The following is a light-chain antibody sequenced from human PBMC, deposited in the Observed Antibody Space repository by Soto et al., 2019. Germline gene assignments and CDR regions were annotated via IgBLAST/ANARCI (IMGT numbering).Light chain of an antibody. CDR2: LGS. Sequence: DVVMTQSPLSLPVTPGEPASISCRSSQSLLHSNAYNYLHWYLQKPGQSPQLLIYLGSNRASGVPDRFSGSGSGTDFILKISRVEAEDVGVYYCMQALQTPPTFGQGTKVEIK. CDR3: MQALQTPPT. CDR1: QSLLHSNAYNY. J-gene: IGKJ1*01. V-gene: IGKV2-28*01.